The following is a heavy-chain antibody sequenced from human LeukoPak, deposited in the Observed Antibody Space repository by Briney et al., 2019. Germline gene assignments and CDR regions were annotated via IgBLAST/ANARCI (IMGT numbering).Heavy chain of an antibody. Sequence: GGSLRLSCAASGFTFNNYGMHWVRQAPGKGLEWVAVISYDGRNIHYPDSVKGRFTISRDSSTDTLWLQMDSLRTEDTAVYYCAKGPLRGTAAAIDYWGQGTLVTVSS. CDR3: AKGPLRGTAAAIDY. CDR1: GFTFNNYG. J-gene: IGHJ4*02. D-gene: IGHD2-2*01. CDR2: ISYDGRNI. V-gene: IGHV3-30*18.